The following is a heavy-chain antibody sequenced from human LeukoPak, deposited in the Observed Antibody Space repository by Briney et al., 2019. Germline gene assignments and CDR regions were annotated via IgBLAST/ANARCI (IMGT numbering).Heavy chain of an antibody. V-gene: IGHV1-69*05. Sequence: SVKVSCNASGGTFSSYAISWVRQAPGQGLEWMGGIIPIFGTANYAQKFQGRVTITTDESTSTAYMELSSLRSEDTAVYYCARDPLTGIAVAGTQGNFQHWGQGTLVTVSS. CDR1: GGTFSSYA. D-gene: IGHD6-19*01. CDR3: ARDPLTGIAVAGTQGNFQH. J-gene: IGHJ1*01. CDR2: IIPIFGTA.